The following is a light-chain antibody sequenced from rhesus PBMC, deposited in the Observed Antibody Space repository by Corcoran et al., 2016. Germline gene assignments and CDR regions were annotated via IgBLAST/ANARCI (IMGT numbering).Light chain of an antibody. CDR2: AEF. CDR3: QQHDSYPLT. Sequence: DIQMTKSPSSLSASVGDRVTITCRASQDIRSYLAWYQQKPGNAPNLLIYAEFTLRSGVPSRFCGTRSETDFTLTISSLQPEDFATYYWQQHDSYPLTFGGGTKVELK. V-gene: IGKV1-25*01. CDR1: QDIRSY. J-gene: IGKJ4*01.